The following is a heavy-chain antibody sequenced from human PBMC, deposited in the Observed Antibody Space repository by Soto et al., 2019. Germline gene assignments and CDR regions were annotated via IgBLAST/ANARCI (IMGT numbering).Heavy chain of an antibody. CDR2: VWYDGSNP. CDR3: ARDPRLVPASRGGVFDT. Sequence: PGCSLRHSCVASGFGFGIYVMHWVRQARGKGLEWVAVVWYDGSNPDYADSVQGRFRISRDNGKNTLFLEMNSLRPEDTAIYYCARDPRLVPASRGGVFDTWGRGT. J-gene: IGHJ5*02. CDR1: GFGFGIYV. D-gene: IGHD2-2*01. V-gene: IGHV3-33*01.